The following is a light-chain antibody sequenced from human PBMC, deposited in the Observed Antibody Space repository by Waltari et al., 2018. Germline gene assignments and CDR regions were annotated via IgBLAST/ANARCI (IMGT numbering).Light chain of an antibody. CDR3: MQFLLPART. CDR2: LGS. V-gene: IGKV2-28*01. Sequence: DILMTQSPLSLPVTPGEPASISCRSSQSLLHSNGYNYLDWYLQKPGQSLQVLISLGSNRASGVPDSFSGSGLVTDFTLYISRVEAEDVGVYYCMQFLLPARTFGHGTWLVIK. J-gene: IGKJ2*01. CDR1: QSLLHSNGYNY.